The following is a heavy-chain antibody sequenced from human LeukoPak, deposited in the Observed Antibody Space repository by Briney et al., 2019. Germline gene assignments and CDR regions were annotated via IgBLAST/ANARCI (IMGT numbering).Heavy chain of an antibody. J-gene: IGHJ4*02. V-gene: IGHV1-18*01. CDR1: GYTFTSYG. Sequence: ASVTVSCKASGYTFTSYGISWVRQAPGQGLEWMGWISAYNGNTNYAQKLQGRVTMTTDTSTSTAYMELRSLRSDDTAVYYCARGLPYYYDSSGYYSPYYFDYWGQGTLVTVSS. CDR3: ARGLPYYYDSSGYYSPYYFDY. CDR2: ISAYNGNT. D-gene: IGHD3-22*01.